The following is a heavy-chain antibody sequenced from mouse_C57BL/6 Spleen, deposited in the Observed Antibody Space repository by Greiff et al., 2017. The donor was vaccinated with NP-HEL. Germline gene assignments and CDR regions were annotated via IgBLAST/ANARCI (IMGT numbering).Heavy chain of an antibody. D-gene: IGHD1-1*01. CDR1: GYTFTDYE. V-gene: IGHV1-15*01. CDR3: TSGITTVPSHGTY. Sequence: QVQLKESGAELVRPGASVTLSCKASGYTFTDYEMHWVKQTPVHGLEWIGAIDPETGGTAYNQKFKGKAILTADKSSSTAYMELRSLTSEDSAVYYCTSGITTVPSHGTYWGQGTLVTVSA. J-gene: IGHJ3*01. CDR2: IDPETGGT.